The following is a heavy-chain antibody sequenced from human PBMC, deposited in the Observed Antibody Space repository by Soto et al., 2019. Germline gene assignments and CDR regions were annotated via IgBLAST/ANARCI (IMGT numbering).Heavy chain of an antibody. D-gene: IGHD1-1*01. CDR1: GGSISSYY. CDR3: ARASWNAEFDP. CDR2: IYYSGST. Sequence: QVQLQESGPGLVKPSETLSLTCTVSGGSISSYYWSWIRQPPGKGLEWIGYIYYSGSTNYNPSLKSRVTIAVDPSKNQFSLKLSSVTAADTAVYYCARASWNAEFDPWGQGTLVTVSS. J-gene: IGHJ5*02. V-gene: IGHV4-59*01.